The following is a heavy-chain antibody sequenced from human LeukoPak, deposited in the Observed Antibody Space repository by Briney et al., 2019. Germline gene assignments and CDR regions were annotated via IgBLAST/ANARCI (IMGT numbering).Heavy chain of an antibody. V-gene: IGHV5-51*01. J-gene: IGHJ4*02. CDR2: IHPGDSDT. D-gene: IGHD3-22*01. CDR3: ARRNYYDSSGYYYVGFDY. CDR1: GYSFTSYW. Sequence: GESLKISCKGSGYSFTSYWIGWVRQMPGKGLEWMGIIHPGDSDTRYSPSFQGQVTISADKSISTAYLQWSSLKASDTAMYYCARRNYYDSSGYYYVGFDYWGQGTLVTVSS.